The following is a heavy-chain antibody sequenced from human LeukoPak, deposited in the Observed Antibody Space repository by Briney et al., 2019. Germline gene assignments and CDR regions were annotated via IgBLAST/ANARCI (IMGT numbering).Heavy chain of an antibody. V-gene: IGHV4-31*03. CDR1: DGSISSGGYY. Sequence: SQTLSLTCTVSDGSISSGGYYWSWIRQHPGKGLEWIGYIYYSGSTYYNPSLKSRVTMSVDTSKNQFSLKLSSVTAADTAMYYCARDRYYDSSGRIFDYWGQGTLVTVSS. D-gene: IGHD3-22*01. J-gene: IGHJ4*02. CDR3: ARDRYYDSSGRIFDY. CDR2: IYYSGST.